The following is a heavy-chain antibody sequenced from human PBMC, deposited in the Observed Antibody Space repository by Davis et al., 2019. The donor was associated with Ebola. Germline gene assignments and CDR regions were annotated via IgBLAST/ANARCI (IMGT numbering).Heavy chain of an antibody. Sequence: PSETLSLTCTVSGVSISTHYWSWIRQPPGKRLEWLGSIYYTGSANYNSSLASRATISVDTSKNQFSLKLTSVTAADTAMYYCSERGSSVWGQGTLVTVSS. D-gene: IGHD3-10*01. CDR3: SERGSSV. CDR1: GVSISTHY. J-gene: IGHJ4*02. CDR2: IYYTGSA. V-gene: IGHV4-59*03.